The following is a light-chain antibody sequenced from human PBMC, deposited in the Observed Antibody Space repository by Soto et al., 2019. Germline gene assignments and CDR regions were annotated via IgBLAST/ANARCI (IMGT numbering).Light chain of an antibody. CDR3: QQYNSYSWA. Sequence: IHLAQSPSTLSASVGDRVTITCRASQSISTWLAWYQQRAGKAPKLLIYKASNLESGVPSRFSGSGSGTDFTLTISSLQPDDFATYYCQQYNSYSWAFGQGTKVDIK. CDR1: QSISTW. CDR2: KAS. V-gene: IGKV1-5*03. J-gene: IGKJ1*01.